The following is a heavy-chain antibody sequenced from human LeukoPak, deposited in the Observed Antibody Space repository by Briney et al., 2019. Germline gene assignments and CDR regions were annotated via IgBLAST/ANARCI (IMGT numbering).Heavy chain of an antibody. CDR3: AKVSDIVVVPTRY. D-gene: IGHD2-2*01. CDR2: ITGSAGST. CDR1: GFTFSSYA. J-gene: IGHJ4*02. V-gene: IGHV3-23*01. Sequence: PGGSLRLSCAASGFTFSSYAMSWVRQAPGKGLEWVSSITGSAGSTYYAESVKGRFTISRDNSKNTLYLQMNSLRAEDTAVYYCAKVSDIVVVPTRYWGQGTLVTVSS.